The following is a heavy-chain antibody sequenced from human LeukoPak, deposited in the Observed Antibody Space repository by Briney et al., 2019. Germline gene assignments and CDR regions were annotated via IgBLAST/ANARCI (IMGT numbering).Heavy chain of an antibody. CDR2: IKQDGTEK. V-gene: IGHV3-7*01. D-gene: IGHD3-22*01. CDR3: ARVRYDGSGYYSIYDY. CDR1: GFTFTTYW. J-gene: IGHJ4*02. Sequence: GGSLRLSCAASGFTFTTYWMSWVRQPPGKGLEWVANIKQDGTEKYYVDSVKGRFTISRDNAKNSLYLQMNSLRAEDTAVYYCARVRYDGSGYYSIYDYWGQGTLVTVSS.